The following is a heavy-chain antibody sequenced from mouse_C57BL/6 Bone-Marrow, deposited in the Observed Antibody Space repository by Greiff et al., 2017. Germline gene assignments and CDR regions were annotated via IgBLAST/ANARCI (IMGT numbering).Heavy chain of an antibody. D-gene: IGHD3-1*01. CDR1: GYTFTSYG. J-gene: IGHJ2*01. CDR3: ARSGYCGRLAY. Sequence: VQLQQSGAELARPGASVKLSCKASGYTFTSYGISWVKQRTGQGLEWIGEIFPRSGNTYYNEKFKGKATLTADKSSSTAYMELRSLTSEDSAVYFCARSGYCGRLAYWGQGTTLTVSA. V-gene: IGHV1-81*01. CDR2: IFPRSGNT.